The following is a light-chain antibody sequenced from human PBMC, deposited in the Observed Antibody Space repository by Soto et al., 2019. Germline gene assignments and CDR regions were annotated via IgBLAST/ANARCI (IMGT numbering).Light chain of an antibody. J-gene: IGLJ1*01. CDR3: AAWDDSLSSYV. Sequence: QSVLTQPPSASGTPGQRVSISCSGSGSNIGSNTVNWYQQLPGTAPKLLMYNNNQRPSGVPDRFSGSKSGTSASLAISGLQSEDEADYYCAAWDDSLSSYVFGTGTKLTVL. V-gene: IGLV1-44*01. CDR2: NNN. CDR1: GSNIGSNT.